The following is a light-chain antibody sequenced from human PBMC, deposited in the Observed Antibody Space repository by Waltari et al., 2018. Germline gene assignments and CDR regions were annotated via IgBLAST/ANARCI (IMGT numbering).Light chain of an antibody. CDR2: EVS. V-gene: IGLV2-23*02. Sequence: HSALTQPASVSGSPGQSLTISCSGTTNYVWNNTHVSWYQHHPGRVPQLIIYEVSERPSGVSDRFSGSKSGNTASLTISGLQPDDEADYYCFSYTRSITFVFGGGTKLTVL. CDR1: TNYVWNNTH. CDR3: FSYTRSITFV. J-gene: IGLJ2*01.